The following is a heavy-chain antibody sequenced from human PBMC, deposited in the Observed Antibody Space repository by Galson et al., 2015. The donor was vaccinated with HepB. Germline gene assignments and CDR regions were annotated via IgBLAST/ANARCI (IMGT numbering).Heavy chain of an antibody. CDR1: GYTFTGYY. CDR2: INPNSGGT. CDR3: ARWGDVRRAADGLNAFDI. J-gene: IGHJ3*02. V-gene: IGHV1-2*06. D-gene: IGHD6-13*01. Sequence: SVKVSCKASGYTFTGYYMHWVRQAPGQGLEWMGRINPNSGGTNYAQKFQGRVTMTRDTSISTAYMELSRLRSDDTAVYYCARWGDVRRAADGLNAFDIWGQGTMVTVSS.